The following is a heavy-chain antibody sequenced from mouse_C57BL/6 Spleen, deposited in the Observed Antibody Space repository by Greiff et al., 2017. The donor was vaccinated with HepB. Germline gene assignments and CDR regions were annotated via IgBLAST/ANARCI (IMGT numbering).Heavy chain of an antibody. CDR2: IYPGSGST. V-gene: IGHV1-55*01. CDR3: ARGGPDSAGFSFAD. CDR1: GYTFTSYW. J-gene: IGHJ3*01. D-gene: IGHD3-2*02. Sequence: QVQLQQPGAELVKPGASVKMSCKASGYTFTSYWITWVKQRPGQGLEWIGDIYPGSGSTNYNEKFKSKATLTVDTSSSTAYMQLCSLTSEDSAGYYCARGGPDSAGFSFADWGQETLVTVSA.